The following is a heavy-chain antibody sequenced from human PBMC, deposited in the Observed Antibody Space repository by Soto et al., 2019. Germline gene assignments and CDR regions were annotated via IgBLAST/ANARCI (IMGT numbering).Heavy chain of an antibody. CDR3: AHALEVVAAPGGWFDP. J-gene: IGHJ5*02. Sequence: QITLKESGPTLVKPTQTLTLTCTFSGFSLSTSGVGVGWIRQPPGKALEWLALIYWDDDKRYSPSLKSRLTITQDTSKNHVVLTMTNMDPVDTATYYCAHALEVVAAPGGWFDPWGQGTLVTVSS. CDR1: GFSLSTSGVG. D-gene: IGHD2-15*01. CDR2: IYWDDDK. V-gene: IGHV2-5*02.